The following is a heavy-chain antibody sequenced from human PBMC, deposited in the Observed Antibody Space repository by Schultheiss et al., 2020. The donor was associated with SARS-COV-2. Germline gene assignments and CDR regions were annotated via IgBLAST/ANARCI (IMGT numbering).Heavy chain of an antibody. CDR3: ARTGGYDFWSGPLVD. CDR1: GFTVSSNY. V-gene: IGHV3-53*01. D-gene: IGHD3-3*01. Sequence: GGSLRLSCAASGFTVSSNYMSWVRQAPGKGLEWVSVIYSGGSTYYADSVKGRFTISRDNSKNTLYLQMNSLRAEDTAVYYCARTGGYDFWSGPLVDWGQGALGTVSS. J-gene: IGHJ1*01. CDR2: IYSGGST.